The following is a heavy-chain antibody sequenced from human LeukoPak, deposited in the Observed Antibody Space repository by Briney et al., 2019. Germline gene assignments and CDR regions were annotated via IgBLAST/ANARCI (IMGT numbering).Heavy chain of an antibody. CDR1: GFTFSSYW. D-gene: IGHD3-22*01. CDR2: INSDGSSI. Sequence: GGSLRLSCAASGFTFSSYWMHWVRQAPGKGLVWVSRINSDGSSIRFADPVKSRFTISRDNAKNTLYLQMNSLRAEDTAVYYCARGYYDGSGYYFDYYFDYWGQGTLVTVSS. J-gene: IGHJ4*02. V-gene: IGHV3-74*01. CDR3: ARGYYDGSGYYFDYYFDY.